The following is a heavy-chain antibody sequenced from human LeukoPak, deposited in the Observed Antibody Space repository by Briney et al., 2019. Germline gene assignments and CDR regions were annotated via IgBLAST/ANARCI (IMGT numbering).Heavy chain of an antibody. J-gene: IGHJ4*02. V-gene: IGHV4-30-4*08. Sequence: SETLSLTXTVSGGSISSGDYYWSWIRQPPGKGLEWIGYIYYSGSTYYNPSLKSRVTISVDTSKNQFSLKLSSVTAADTAVYYCARGLIEKDYYDSSGLFDYWGQGTLVTVSS. CDR3: ARGLIEKDYYDSSGLFDY. CDR2: IYYSGST. D-gene: IGHD3-22*01. CDR1: GGSISSGDYY.